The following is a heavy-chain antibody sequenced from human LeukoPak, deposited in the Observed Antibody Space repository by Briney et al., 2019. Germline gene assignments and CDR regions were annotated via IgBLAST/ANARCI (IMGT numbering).Heavy chain of an antibody. J-gene: IGHJ5*02. Sequence: PGRSLRLSCAASGFTFSSYGMHWVRQAPGKGLEGVAVISYDGNSKYYADSVSGRFTISRDTSKDTLYLQMSRLRVEDTAVYYCAKDLWQWQAPESNWFDPWGQGTPVTVSS. CDR1: GFTFSSYG. D-gene: IGHD6-19*01. V-gene: IGHV3-30*18. CDR3: AKDLWQWQAPESNWFDP. CDR2: ISYDGNSK.